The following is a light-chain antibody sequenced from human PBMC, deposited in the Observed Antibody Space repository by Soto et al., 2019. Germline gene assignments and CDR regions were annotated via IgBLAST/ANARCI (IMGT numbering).Light chain of an antibody. CDR1: QGIGDT. V-gene: IGKV3-20*01. Sequence: EVVLTQSPATLSVSPGEGVTLSCRASQGIGDTLAWYQHKPGQTPRLLIYGASSRATGIPDRFSGSGSGTDFTLTISRLEPEDFAVYYCQQYGSPRKLTFGGGTRLEIK. J-gene: IGKJ5*01. CDR3: QQYGSPRKLT. CDR2: GAS.